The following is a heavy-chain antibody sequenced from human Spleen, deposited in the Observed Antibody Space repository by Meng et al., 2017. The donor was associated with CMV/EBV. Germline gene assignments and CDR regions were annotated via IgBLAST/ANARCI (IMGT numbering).Heavy chain of an antibody. D-gene: IGHD5-12*01. J-gene: IGHJ6*02. CDR2: LSGSSTYI. CDR1: GFTFSTYT. CDR3: ARVGLRGGMDV. Sequence: LSLSCAASGFTFSTYTMNWVRQAPGKGLEWVSSLSGSSTYIDYADSVKGRFTISRDNAKNFLCLQMNSLRAEDTAVYYCARVGLRGGMDVWGQGTTVTVSS. V-gene: IGHV3-21*01.